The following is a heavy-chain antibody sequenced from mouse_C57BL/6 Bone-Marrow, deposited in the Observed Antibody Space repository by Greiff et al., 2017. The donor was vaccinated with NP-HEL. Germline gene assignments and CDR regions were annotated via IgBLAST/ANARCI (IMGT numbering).Heavy chain of an antibody. CDR1: GYTFTSYW. CDR3: ARWLLRRAMDY. J-gene: IGHJ4*01. D-gene: IGHD1-2*01. CDR2: IDPSDSYT. Sequence: VQLQQPGAELVRPGTSVKLSCKASGYTFTSYWMHWVKQRPGQGLEWIGVIDPSDSYTNSNQKFKGKATLTVDTSSSTAYMQLSSLTSEDSAVYYCARWLLRRAMDYWGQGTSVTVSS. V-gene: IGHV1-59*01.